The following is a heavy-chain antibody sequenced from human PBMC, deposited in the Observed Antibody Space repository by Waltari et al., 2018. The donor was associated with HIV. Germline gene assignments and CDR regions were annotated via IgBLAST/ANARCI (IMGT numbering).Heavy chain of an antibody. Sequence: QGQLGEAWSWGEEAWARGKGIRQASGYQFTRYGVRLVRPAPGQGLEWMGWNSAYNGNTNYAQKLQGRVSMTTETSTSTAYVELRSLRSDDTAVYYCARLTHYYDTSGPDYYYYGMDVWGQGTTVTVSS. V-gene: IGHV1-18*01. J-gene: IGHJ6*02. CDR3: ARLTHYYDTSGPDYYYYGMDV. CDR1: GYQFTRYG. D-gene: IGHD3-22*01. CDR2: NSAYNGNT.